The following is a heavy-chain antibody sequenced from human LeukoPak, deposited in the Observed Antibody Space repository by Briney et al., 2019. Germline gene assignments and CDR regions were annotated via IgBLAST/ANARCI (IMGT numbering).Heavy chain of an antibody. CDR1: GYTFTDRY. CDR3: ARAGYYFDSSIYYRAFFDY. D-gene: IGHD3-22*01. J-gene: IGHJ4*02. V-gene: IGHV1-2*02. CDR2: INPNSDAT. Sequence: ASVKVSCKASGYTFTDRYIYWVRQAPGQGFEWMGWINPNSDATNSAQKFQGRVTMTGDTSISTAYMELNSLRSDDTAVYYCARAGYYFDSSIYYRAFFDYWGQGTLVTVSS.